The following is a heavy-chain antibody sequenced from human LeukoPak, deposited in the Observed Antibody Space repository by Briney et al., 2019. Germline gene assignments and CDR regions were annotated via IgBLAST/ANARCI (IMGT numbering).Heavy chain of an antibody. Sequence: GGSLRLSCAASGFTFRNYWMSWVRQAPGKGLEWVSSISTSSSYIYYADSVKGRFTISRDNAKNSLYLQMNSLRAEDTAVYYCARGRYDSSGSYSLFDYWGQGTLVTVSS. CDR1: GFTFRNYW. CDR3: ARGRYDSSGSYSLFDY. CDR2: ISTSSSYI. D-gene: IGHD3-22*01. J-gene: IGHJ4*02. V-gene: IGHV3-21*01.